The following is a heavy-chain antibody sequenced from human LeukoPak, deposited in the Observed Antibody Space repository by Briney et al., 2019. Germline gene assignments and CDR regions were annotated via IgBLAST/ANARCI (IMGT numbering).Heavy chain of an antibody. V-gene: IGHV4-59*01. CDR3: ARGGLIAAAGFDY. Sequence: SETLPLTCTVSGCSISSYYWSWIRQPPGKGLEWIGYIYYSGSTNYNPSLKSRVTISVDTSKNQFSLKLSSVTAADTAVYYCARGGLIAAAGFDYWGQGTLVTVSS. CDR2: IYYSGST. D-gene: IGHD6-13*01. CDR1: GCSISSYY. J-gene: IGHJ4*02.